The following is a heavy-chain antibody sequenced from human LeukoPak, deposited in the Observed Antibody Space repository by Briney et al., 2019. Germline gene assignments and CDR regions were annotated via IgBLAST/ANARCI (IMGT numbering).Heavy chain of an antibody. D-gene: IGHD3-22*01. CDR2: IIPILGIA. V-gene: IGHV1-69*04. CDR3: ARAHYYDSSGYNDY. CDR1: GGTFSSYA. J-gene: IGHJ4*02. Sequence: SVKVSCKASGGTFSSYAISWVRQAPGQGLEWMGRIIPILGIANCAQKFQGRVTITADKSTSTAYMELSSLRSEDTAVYYCARAHYYDSSGYNDYWGQGTLVTVSS.